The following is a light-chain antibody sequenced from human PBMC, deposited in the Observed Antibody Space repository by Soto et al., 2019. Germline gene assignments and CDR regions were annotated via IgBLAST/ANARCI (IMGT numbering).Light chain of an antibody. CDR3: ETWDSNTRV. Sequence: QPVLTHSSSASASLGSSVKLTCTLSSGHSSYIIAWHQQQPGKAPRYLMKLEGSGSYNKGSGVPDRFSGSSSGADRYLTISNLQFEDEADYYCETWDSNTRVFGTGTQLTVL. V-gene: IGLV4-60*02. CDR2: LEGSGSY. J-gene: IGLJ1*01. CDR1: SGHSSYI.